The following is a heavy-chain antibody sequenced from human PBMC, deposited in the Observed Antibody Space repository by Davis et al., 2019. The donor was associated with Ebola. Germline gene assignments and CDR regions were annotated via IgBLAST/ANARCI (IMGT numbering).Heavy chain of an antibody. Sequence: ASVKVSCKASGGTFSSYAISWVRQAPGQGLEWMGWISAYNDNTNYAQKLQGRVTMTTDTSTSTAYMELRSLRSDDTAVYYCARDRGMITFGGTLDYRGQGTLVTVSS. J-gene: IGHJ4*02. V-gene: IGHV1-18*01. CDR3: ARDRGMITFGGTLDY. CDR2: ISAYNDNT. D-gene: IGHD3-16*01. CDR1: GGTFSSYA.